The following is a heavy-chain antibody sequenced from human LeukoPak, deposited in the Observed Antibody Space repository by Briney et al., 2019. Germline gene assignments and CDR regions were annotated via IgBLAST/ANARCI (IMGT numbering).Heavy chain of an antibody. Sequence: GRSLRLSCAASGFTFSSYAMHWVRQAPGKGLEWGAVISYDGSNKYYADSVKGRFTISRDNSKNTLYLQMNSLRAEDTAVYYCARSSSWYGSSWGQGTLVTVSS. CDR1: GFTFSSYA. CDR2: ISYDGSNK. J-gene: IGHJ4*02. V-gene: IGHV3-30*04. CDR3: ARSSSWYGSS. D-gene: IGHD6-13*01.